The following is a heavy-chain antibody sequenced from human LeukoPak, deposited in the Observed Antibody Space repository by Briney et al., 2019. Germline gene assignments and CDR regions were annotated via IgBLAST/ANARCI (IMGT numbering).Heavy chain of an antibody. CDR3: ARLDILTGSPFDY. J-gene: IGHJ4*02. CDR1: GYSFTNYW. V-gene: IGHV5-51*01. Sequence: GESLKISCKGSGYSFTNYWIGWVRQMPGKGLEWMGIIYPGDSDPRYSPSFQGQVTISADKSNSTAYLQWSSLKASDTAMYYCARLDILTGSPFDYWGQGTVVTVSP. CDR2: IYPGDSDP. D-gene: IGHD3-9*01.